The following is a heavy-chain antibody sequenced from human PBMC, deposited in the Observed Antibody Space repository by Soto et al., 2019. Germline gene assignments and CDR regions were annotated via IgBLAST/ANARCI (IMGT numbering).Heavy chain of an antibody. CDR1: GGSISSYY. CDR2: IYYSGST. Sequence: SETLSLTCTVSGGSISSYYWSWIRQPPGKGLEWIGYIYYSGSTNYNPSLKSRVTISVDTSKNQFSLKLSSVTAADTAVYYCARDSRTGTTEVHYYYGMDVWGQGTTVTVS. V-gene: IGHV4-59*01. D-gene: IGHD1-7*01. CDR3: ARDSRTGTTEVHYYYGMDV. J-gene: IGHJ6*02.